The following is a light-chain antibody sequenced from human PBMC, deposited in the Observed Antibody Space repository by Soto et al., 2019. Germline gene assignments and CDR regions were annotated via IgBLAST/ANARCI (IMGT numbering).Light chain of an antibody. Sequence: DVVMTHSPPSLPVTLGQPASISCRSRQSLLFRDGNTYLTWFQQRPGQSPRRLIDKVSNRDSGVPDRFRGSGSDTDFTLIIRRVEAEDVGVYYCMQGTHWPYTFGQGTQLEIK. CDR2: KVS. CDR3: MQGTHWPYT. CDR1: QSLLFRDGNTY. V-gene: IGKV2-30*01. J-gene: IGKJ2*01.